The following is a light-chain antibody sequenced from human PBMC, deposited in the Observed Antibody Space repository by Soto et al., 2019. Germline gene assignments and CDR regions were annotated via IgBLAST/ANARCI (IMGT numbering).Light chain of an antibody. Sequence: QSVLTQPPSVSGAPGQRVTISCTGSSSDIGAGYDVHWYRQLPGTAPKLLIYGNINRPSGVPDRFSGSKSGTSASLAIAGLQAEDEADYYCQSCDSSLSGSYVVFGGGTQLTVL. CDR1: SSDIGAGYD. CDR3: QSCDSSLSGSYVV. J-gene: IGLJ2*01. V-gene: IGLV1-40*01. CDR2: GNI.